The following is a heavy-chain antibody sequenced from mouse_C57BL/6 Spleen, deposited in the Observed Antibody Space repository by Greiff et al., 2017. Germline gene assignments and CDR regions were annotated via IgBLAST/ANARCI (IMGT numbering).Heavy chain of an antibody. CDR3: ARWSIYDGYSYFDY. D-gene: IGHD2-3*01. CDR2: IDPSDSYT. V-gene: IGHV1-69*01. CDR1: GYTFTSYW. Sequence: QVQLQQPGAELVMPGASVKLSCKASGYTFTSYWMHWVKQRPGQGLEWIGEIDPSDSYTNYNQKFKGKSTLTVDKSSSTAYMQLSSLTSVDSAVYYCARWSIYDGYSYFDYWGQGTTLTVSS. J-gene: IGHJ2*01.